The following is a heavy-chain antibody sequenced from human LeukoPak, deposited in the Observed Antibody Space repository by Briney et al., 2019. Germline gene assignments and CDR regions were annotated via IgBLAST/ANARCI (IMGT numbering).Heavy chain of an antibody. Sequence: PSETLSLTCTVSGGSISSSSYYWGWIRQPPGKGLEWIGSIYYSGSTYYNPSLKSRVTISVDTSKNQFSLKLSSVTAADTAVYYCARGPPLRHLDYWGQGTLVTVSS. D-gene: IGHD4-17*01. J-gene: IGHJ4*02. CDR1: GGSISSSSYY. CDR3: ARGPPLRHLDY. V-gene: IGHV4-39*01. CDR2: IYYSGST.